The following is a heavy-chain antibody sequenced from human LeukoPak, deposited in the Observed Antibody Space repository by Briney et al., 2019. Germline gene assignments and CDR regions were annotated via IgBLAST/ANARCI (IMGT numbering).Heavy chain of an antibody. D-gene: IGHD1-1*01. J-gene: IGHJ4*02. CDR1: GYTFTGYY. CDR3: ARVPYIRLFRFDY. Sequence: GASVKVSCKASGYTFTGYYLHWVRQAPGQGLEWMGWINPTNDDTNYAQSFQGRVTLTRDTSMNTVFMQLSSLTSDDTAVYFCARVPYIRLFRFDYWGQGTLVTVSS. CDR2: INPTNDDT. V-gene: IGHV1-2*02.